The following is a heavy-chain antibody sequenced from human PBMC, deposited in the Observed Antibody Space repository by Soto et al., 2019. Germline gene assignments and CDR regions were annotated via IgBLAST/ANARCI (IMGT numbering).Heavy chain of an antibody. CDR3: VRTSLVVAAATREAY. Sequence: EVQLVESGGGLVQPGGSLRLSCAASGFTFSSYWMHWVRQAPGKGLVWVSGINSDGSSTSYADSVKGRFTISRDNAKNTLYRHMKSLRAEDTAVYYCVRTSLVVAAATREAYWGQGTLVTVSS. D-gene: IGHD2-15*01. J-gene: IGHJ4*02. CDR1: GFTFSSYW. CDR2: INSDGSST. V-gene: IGHV3-74*01.